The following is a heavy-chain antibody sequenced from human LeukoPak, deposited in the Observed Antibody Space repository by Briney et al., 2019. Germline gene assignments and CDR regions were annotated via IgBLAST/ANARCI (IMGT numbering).Heavy chain of an antibody. Sequence: GRSLRLSCAASGFSFSIYGMHWVRQAPLKGLEWVAAISYDGRNQNYADSVKGRFTTFRDNSQNTLYLQMSSLRAEDTALYYCVKDRTINGRSSPFDSWGQGTLVTVSS. D-gene: IGHD1-26*01. CDR1: GFSFSIYG. CDR2: ISYDGRNQ. V-gene: IGHV3-30*18. J-gene: IGHJ4*02. CDR3: VKDRTINGRSSPFDS.